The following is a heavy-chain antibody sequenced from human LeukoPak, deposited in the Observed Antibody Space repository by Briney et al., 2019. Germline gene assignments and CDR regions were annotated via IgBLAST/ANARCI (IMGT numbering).Heavy chain of an antibody. V-gene: IGHV4-61*08. D-gene: IGHD3-22*01. CDR1: GGSISSGDYY. CDR2: IYYSGST. J-gene: IGHJ4*02. Sequence: SETLSLTCTVSGGSISSGDYYWSWIRQPPGKGLEWIGYIYYSGSTNYNPSLKSRVTISVDTSKNQFSLKLSSVTAADTAVYYCARDTPLYDSSGTGFDYWGQGTLVTVSS. CDR3: ARDTPLYDSSGTGFDY.